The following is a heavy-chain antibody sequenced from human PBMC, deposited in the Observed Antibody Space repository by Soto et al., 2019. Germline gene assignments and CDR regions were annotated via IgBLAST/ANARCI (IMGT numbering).Heavy chain of an antibody. Sequence: GGSLRLSCSASGFSFSDSAMHWVRQAPGKRLEYVSAISTNGRSTFYADSVKGRFTISRDNSKNTVHLQMSSLRAEDTAVYYCLRDIFGVVIFDSWGQGTPV. J-gene: IGHJ4*02. CDR1: GFSFSDSA. V-gene: IGHV3-64D*06. CDR3: LRDIFGVVIFDS. D-gene: IGHD3-3*01. CDR2: ISTNGRST.